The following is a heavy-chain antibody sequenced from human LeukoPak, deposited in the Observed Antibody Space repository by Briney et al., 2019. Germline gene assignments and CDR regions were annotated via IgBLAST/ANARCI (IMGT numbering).Heavy chain of an antibody. V-gene: IGHV3-23*01. CDR3: AKDRDGGTNTRAKGFDY. CDR2: ISASGGTT. D-gene: IGHD1-7*01. Sequence: GGSLRLSCAASGLTFSSFAMSWVRQAPGKGLEWVSAISASGGTTYSADSVRGRFTISRDNSKKTLYLQVNSLRVEDTAVYYCAKDRDGGTNTRAKGFDYWGQGTLVTVSS. J-gene: IGHJ4*02. CDR1: GLTFSSFA.